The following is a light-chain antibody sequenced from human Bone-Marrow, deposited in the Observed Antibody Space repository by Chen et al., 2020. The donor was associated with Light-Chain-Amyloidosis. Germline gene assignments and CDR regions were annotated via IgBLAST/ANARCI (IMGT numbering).Light chain of an antibody. J-gene: IGLJ3*02. Sequence: SYVLTQPSSVSVAPGQTATIACGGNNIGSTSVHWYQQTPGQAPLLVVYDDSDRPSGIPVRLSCSNTGNHATLTISRVEAGDEADYYCQVWDRSSDRPVFGGGTQLTVL. CDR3: QVWDRSSDRPV. CDR2: DDS. CDR1: NIGSTS. V-gene: IGLV3-21*02.